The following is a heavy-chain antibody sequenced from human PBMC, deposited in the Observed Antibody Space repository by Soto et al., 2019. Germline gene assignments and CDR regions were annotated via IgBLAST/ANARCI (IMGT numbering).Heavy chain of an antibody. Sequence: QVQLVQSGAEVKKPGSSVKVSCKASGGTFSSYAISWVRQAPGQGLEWMGGIIPIFGTANYAQKFQGRVTITADESTSTAYMELSSLRSEVTAMYYCARDARPLGWQGAFDIWGQGTMVTVSS. D-gene: IGHD2-21*01. CDR1: GGTFSSYA. V-gene: IGHV1-69*01. J-gene: IGHJ3*02. CDR3: ARDARPLGWQGAFDI. CDR2: IIPIFGTA.